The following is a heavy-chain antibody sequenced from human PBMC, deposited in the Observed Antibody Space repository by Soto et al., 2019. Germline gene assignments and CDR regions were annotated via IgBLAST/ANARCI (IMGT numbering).Heavy chain of an antibody. CDR2: IDPSDSYT. CDR1: GYSFTSYW. Sequence: GESLKISCKGPGYSFTSYWISWARQMPGKGLEWMGRIDPSDSYTNYSPSFQGHVTISADKSISTAYLQWSSLKASDTAMYYCARRKSSSALYYGMDVWGQGTTVTVSS. V-gene: IGHV5-10-1*01. D-gene: IGHD6-6*01. CDR3: ARRKSSSALYYGMDV. J-gene: IGHJ6*02.